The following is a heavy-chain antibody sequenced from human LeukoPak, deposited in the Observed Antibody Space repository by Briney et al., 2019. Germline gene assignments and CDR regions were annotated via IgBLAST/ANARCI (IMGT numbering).Heavy chain of an antibody. J-gene: IGHJ4*02. Sequence: PGGSLRVSCAASGFTFSSYEMNWVRQAPGKGLEWVSYISSSGSTIYYADSVKGRFTISRDNAKNSLYLQMNSLRAEDTAVYYCASQVVPAAKVFDYWGQGTLVTVSS. CDR1: GFTFSSYE. CDR2: ISSSGSTI. CDR3: ASQVVPAAKVFDY. V-gene: IGHV3-48*03. D-gene: IGHD2-2*01.